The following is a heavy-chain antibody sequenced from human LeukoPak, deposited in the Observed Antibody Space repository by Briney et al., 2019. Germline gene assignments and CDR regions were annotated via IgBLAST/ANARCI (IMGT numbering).Heavy chain of an antibody. J-gene: IGHJ4*02. V-gene: IGHV3-30*03. CDR1: GFTFSSYG. D-gene: IGHD3-16*01. CDR3: ARGMGEFQEIFDY. Sequence: GGSLRLSCAASGFTFSSYGMHWVRQAPGKGLEWVAVISYDGSNKYYADSVKGRFTISRDNSKNTLYLQMNSLRAEDTAVYYCARGMGEFQEIFDYWGQGTLVTVSS. CDR2: ISYDGSNK.